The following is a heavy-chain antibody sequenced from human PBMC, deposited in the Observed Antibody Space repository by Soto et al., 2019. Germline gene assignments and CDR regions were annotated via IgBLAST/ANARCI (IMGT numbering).Heavy chain of an antibody. D-gene: IGHD1-1*01. CDR3: VRDGTKTLRDWFAP. J-gene: IGHJ5*02. V-gene: IGHV4-4*07. Sequence: EXLSLTCTFSGAXISGFYWSWIRKSAGKGLEWVGRIYATGTTDYNPSLKSRVMMSVETSKRQFSLKLRSVTAAYTAVYYCVRDGTKTLRDWFAPWGQGISVTVSS. CDR2: IYATGTT. CDR1: GAXISGFY.